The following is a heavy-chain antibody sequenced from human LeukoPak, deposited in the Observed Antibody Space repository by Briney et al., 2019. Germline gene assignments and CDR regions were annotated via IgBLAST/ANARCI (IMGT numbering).Heavy chain of an antibody. D-gene: IGHD2-2*01. Sequence: GGSLRLSCAASGFTFSSYSMNWVRQAPGKGLEWVSSISSSSSYIYYADSVKGRFTISRDNAKNSLYLQMNSLRAEDTAVYYCATLGYCSSTGCRYFQHWGQGTLVTVS. CDR2: ISSSSSYI. CDR1: GFTFSSYS. J-gene: IGHJ1*01. CDR3: ATLGYCSSTGCRYFQH. V-gene: IGHV3-21*01.